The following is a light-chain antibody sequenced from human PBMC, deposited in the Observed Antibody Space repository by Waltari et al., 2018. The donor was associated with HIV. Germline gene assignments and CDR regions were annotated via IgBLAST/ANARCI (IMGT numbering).Light chain of an antibody. CDR3: AAWDDSLSGHVA. V-gene: IGLV1-47*01. J-gene: IGLJ2*01. CDR1: SSNIGNNF. Sequence: QSALTQPPSASGTPGQRVSISCSGSSSNIGNNFVYWYQQILRTTPKLLIYKTDQRPPGVPDRFSGSKSGTSAALTISGLRSEDEADYFCAAWDDSLSGHVAFGGGTRVTVL. CDR2: KTD.